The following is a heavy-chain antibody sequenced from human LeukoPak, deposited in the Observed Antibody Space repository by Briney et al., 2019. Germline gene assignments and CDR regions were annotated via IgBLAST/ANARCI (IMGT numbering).Heavy chain of an antibody. D-gene: IGHD6-6*01. J-gene: IGHJ4*02. Sequence: ASVKVSCKASGGTFSSYAISWVRQAPGQGLEWMGGFDPEDGETIYAQKFQGRVTMNEDTSTDTAYMELSSLRSEDTAVYYCALGGAARGNYFDYWGQGTLVTVSS. CDR3: ALGGAARGNYFDY. V-gene: IGHV1-24*01. CDR2: FDPEDGET. CDR1: GGTFSSYA.